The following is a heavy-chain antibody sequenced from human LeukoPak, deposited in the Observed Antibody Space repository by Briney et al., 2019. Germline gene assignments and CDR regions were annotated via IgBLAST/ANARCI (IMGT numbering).Heavy chain of an antibody. J-gene: IGHJ4*02. CDR2: ISYDGSNK. CDR1: GFTFSSYA. CDR3: AREGMATILFDY. D-gene: IGHD5-24*01. Sequence: PGGSLRLSCAASGFTFSSYAMHWVRQAPGMGLEWVAVISYDGSNKYYADSVKGRFTISRDNSKNTLYLQMNSLRAEDTAVYYCAREGMATILFDYWGQGTLVTVSS. V-gene: IGHV3-30*04.